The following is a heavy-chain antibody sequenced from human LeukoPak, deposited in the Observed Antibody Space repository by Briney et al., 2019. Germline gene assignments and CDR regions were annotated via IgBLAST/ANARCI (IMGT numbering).Heavy chain of an antibody. D-gene: IGHD3-3*01. CDR2: MYYRGST. Sequence: SDTLSLTCTVSGGSISNYYWSWIRQPPGKGLEWIGYMYYRGSTKYNPFLKSRVTISVDTSKNQFSLRLTSVTAADTAAYYCARLVWSGYPDWFDPWGQGTLVTVSS. CDR3: ARLVWSGYPDWFDP. V-gene: IGHV4-59*08. J-gene: IGHJ5*02. CDR1: GGSISNYY.